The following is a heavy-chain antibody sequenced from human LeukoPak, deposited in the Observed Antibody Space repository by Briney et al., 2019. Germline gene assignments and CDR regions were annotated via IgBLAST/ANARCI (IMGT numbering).Heavy chain of an antibody. CDR1: GFTFTSYA. D-gene: IGHD6-25*01. V-gene: IGHV3-15*01. Sequence: GGSLRLSCAASGFTFTSYAMSWVRQAPGKGLEWVGRIKSKTDGGTTDYAAPVKGRFTISRDDSKNTLYLQMNSLKTEDTAVYYCTTSPAPKNFDYWGQGTLVTVSS. CDR2: IKSKTDGGTT. J-gene: IGHJ4*02. CDR3: TTSPAPKNFDY.